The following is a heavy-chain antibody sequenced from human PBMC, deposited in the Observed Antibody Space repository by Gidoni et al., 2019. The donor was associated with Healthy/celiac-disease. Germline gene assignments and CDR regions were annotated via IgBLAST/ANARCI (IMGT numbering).Heavy chain of an antibody. Sequence: EVQLVESGGGLVQPGRSLRLSCPASGFTFGDYAMSWVRQAPGKGLEWVGCMRSKAYGGTTEYAASVKGRFTISRDDSKSIAYLQMNSLKTEDTAVYYCTRDRAAWGRYYGMDVWGQGSTVTVSS. CDR2: MRSKAYGGTT. CDR1: GFTFGDYA. CDR3: TRDRAAWGRYYGMDV. J-gene: IGHJ6*02. V-gene: IGHV3-49*04. D-gene: IGHD2-15*01.